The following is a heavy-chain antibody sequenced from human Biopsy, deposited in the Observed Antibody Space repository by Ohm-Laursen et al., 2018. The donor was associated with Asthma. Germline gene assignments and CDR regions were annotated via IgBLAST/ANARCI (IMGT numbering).Heavy chain of an antibody. D-gene: IGHD3-3*01. CDR1: GGSMTPTSHY. Sequence: SDTLSLTCAVSGGSMTPTSHYWDWIRQAPGKGLEWIGYISYGGKTSYNPSLKNRVTISRDTSKNQFSLRLTSGTAADTAVYFCARRITIFGVVQKDHGMDAWGQGTTVIVSS. V-gene: IGHV4-39*01. J-gene: IGHJ6*02. CDR2: ISYGGKT. CDR3: ARRITIFGVVQKDHGMDA.